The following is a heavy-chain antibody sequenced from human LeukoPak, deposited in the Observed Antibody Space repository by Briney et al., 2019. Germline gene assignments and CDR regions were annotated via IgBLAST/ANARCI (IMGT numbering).Heavy chain of an antibody. V-gene: IGHV3-23*01. CDR3: AKDRGSGSYPSPLFDY. Sequence: WGSLRLSCVASGFPFSSYAMTCVRQAPGKGLEWVSSIGGSGSRTYSADSVMGRFTISRDNYKNTLYLQMNSLRTEDTAVYYCAKDRGSGSYPSPLFDYWGRGILVTVSS. CDR2: IGGSGSRT. J-gene: IGHJ4*02. D-gene: IGHD3-10*01. CDR1: GFPFSSYA.